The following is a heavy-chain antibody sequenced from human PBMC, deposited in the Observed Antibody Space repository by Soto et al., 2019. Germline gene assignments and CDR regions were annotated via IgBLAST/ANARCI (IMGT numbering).Heavy chain of an antibody. CDR2: INPSGGRT. D-gene: IGHD5-12*01. V-gene: IGHV1-46*01. Sequence: APVKVCWKERGYTLASNCVHWVQQAPGQGLERMGVINPSGGRTSYAQKFQGRITLTSDTSASTVYIDLNSLRSDDTAMYYSSRDLGGGWLRYSLAYWGQGTLVP. CDR1: GYTLASNC. J-gene: IGHJ4*02. CDR3: SRDLGGGWLRYSLAY.